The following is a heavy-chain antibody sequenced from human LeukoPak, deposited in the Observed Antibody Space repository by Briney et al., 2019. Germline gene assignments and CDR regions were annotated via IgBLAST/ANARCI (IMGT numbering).Heavy chain of an antibody. CDR3: ARDIAARYYYYMDV. CDR2: ISYDGSNK. D-gene: IGHD6-6*01. V-gene: IGHV3-30*04. CDR1: GFTFSSYA. J-gene: IGHJ6*03. Sequence: GGSLRLSCAASGFTFSSYAMHWVRQAPGKGLEWVAVISYDGSNKYYADSVKGRFTISRDTSKNTLYLQMNSLRAEDTALYYCARDIAARYYYYMDVWGKGTTVTVSS.